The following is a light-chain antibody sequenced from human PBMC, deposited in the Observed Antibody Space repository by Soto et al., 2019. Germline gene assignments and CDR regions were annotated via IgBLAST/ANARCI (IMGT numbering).Light chain of an antibody. CDR3: LQYNGYYRT. V-gene: IGKV1-5*01. CDR2: DAS. Sequence: DIQMTQSPSTLSGSVGDRVTITCRASQTISGWLAWYQQRPGKAPNLLIFDASTLESGVPSMFSGSGSGTTFTLTISSLQSDDFATYYCLQYNGYYRTFGQGTKVDIK. CDR1: QTISGW. J-gene: IGKJ1*01.